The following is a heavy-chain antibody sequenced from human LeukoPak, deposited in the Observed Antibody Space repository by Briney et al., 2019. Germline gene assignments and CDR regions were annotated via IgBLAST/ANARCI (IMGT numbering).Heavy chain of an antibody. CDR2: IRSKAYGGTT. J-gene: IGHJ4*02. CDR3: TRDRYFSGGSCYSDY. D-gene: IGHD2-15*01. CDR1: GFTFGDYA. Sequence: PGGSLRLSCTASGFTFGDYAMSWFRQAPGKGLEWGGIIRSKAYGGTTEYAASVKGRFTISRDDSKSIAYLQMNSLKTEDTAVYYCTRDRYFSGGSCYSDYCGQGTLVTVSS. V-gene: IGHV3-49*03.